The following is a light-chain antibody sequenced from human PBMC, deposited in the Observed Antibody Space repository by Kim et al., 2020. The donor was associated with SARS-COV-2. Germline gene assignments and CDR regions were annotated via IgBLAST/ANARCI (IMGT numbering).Light chain of an antibody. Sequence: EIVMTQSPATLSVSPGERATLSCRASQSASNYLAWYQQKPGQAPRLLIYGASTRATGIPARFSGSGSGTEFTLTISSLQSEDFAVYYCQQYHYWPFTFGQGTRLEIK. CDR3: QQYHYWPFT. V-gene: IGKV3-15*01. CDR2: GAS. J-gene: IGKJ5*01. CDR1: QSASNY.